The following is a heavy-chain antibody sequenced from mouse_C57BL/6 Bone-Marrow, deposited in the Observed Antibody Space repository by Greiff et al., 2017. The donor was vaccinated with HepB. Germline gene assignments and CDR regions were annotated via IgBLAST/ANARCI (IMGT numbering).Heavy chain of an antibody. J-gene: IGHJ1*03. V-gene: IGHV1-72*01. CDR2: IDPSSGGT. D-gene: IGHD4-1*01. CDR1: GYTFTSYW. CDR3: ARVALGGTWYFDV. Sequence: VQLQQPGAELVKPGASVKLSCKASGYTFTSYWMHWVKQRPGRGLEWIGRIDPSSGGTKYNEKFKGKATLTVDKPSSTAYMQLSSLTSEDSAVYYCARVALGGTWYFDVWGTGTTVTVSS.